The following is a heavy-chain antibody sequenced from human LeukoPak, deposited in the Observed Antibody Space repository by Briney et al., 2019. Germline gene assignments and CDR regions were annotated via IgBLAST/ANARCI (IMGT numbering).Heavy chain of an antibody. V-gene: IGHV3-23*01. Sequence: GGSLRLSCAASGFTFSSYAMSWVRQAPGKGLEWVSAISGSGGSTYYADSVKGRFTISRDNSKNTLYLQMNSLRAEDTAVYYCAKDPRFLEWLLQVDVWGKGTTVTVSS. CDR3: AKDPRFLEWLLQVDV. CDR1: GFTFSSYA. CDR2: ISGSGGST. D-gene: IGHD3-3*01. J-gene: IGHJ6*04.